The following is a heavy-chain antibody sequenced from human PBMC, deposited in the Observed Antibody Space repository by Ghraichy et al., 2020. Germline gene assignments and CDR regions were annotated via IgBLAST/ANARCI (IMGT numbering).Heavy chain of an antibody. Sequence: AGSLRLSCATSGFTFINYPMNWVRQAPGKGLAWVSSISPSSSGRYYADSVKGRFTISRDNAKRSLYLQMNSLRAEDTAVYYCARASLIGSTEEFDYWGQGTLVTVSS. CDR3: ARASLIGSTEEFDY. CDR1: GFTFINYP. V-gene: IGHV3-21*01. D-gene: IGHD2-8*01. J-gene: IGHJ4*02. CDR2: ISPSSSGR.